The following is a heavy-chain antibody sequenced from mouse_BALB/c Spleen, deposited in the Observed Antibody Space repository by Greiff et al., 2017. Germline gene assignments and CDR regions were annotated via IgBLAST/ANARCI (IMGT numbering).Heavy chain of an antibody. V-gene: IGHV5-15*02. CDR3: ARVDGYYDY. D-gene: IGHD2-3*01. CDR1: GFTFSDYG. CDR2: ISNLAYSI. Sequence: EVKLVESGGGLVQPGGSRKLSCAASGFTFSDYGMAWVRQAPGKGPEWVAFISNLAYSIYYADTVTGRFTISRENAKNTLYLEMSSLRSEDTAMYYCARVDGYYDYWGQGTTLTVSA. J-gene: IGHJ2*01.